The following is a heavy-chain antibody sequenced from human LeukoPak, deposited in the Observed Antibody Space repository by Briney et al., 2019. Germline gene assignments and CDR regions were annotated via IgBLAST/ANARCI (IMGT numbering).Heavy chain of an antibody. CDR1: GFTFSSYE. CDR2: ISSSGSTI. Sequence: PGGSLRLSCASSGFTFSSYEINWVRQAPGKGLEWVSYISSSGSTIYYADSVKGRFTISRDNAKSSLYLQMNSLRAEDTAVYYCARDRGLDAFDIWGQGTMVTVSS. CDR3: ARDRGLDAFDI. V-gene: IGHV3-48*03. D-gene: IGHD3/OR15-3a*01. J-gene: IGHJ3*02.